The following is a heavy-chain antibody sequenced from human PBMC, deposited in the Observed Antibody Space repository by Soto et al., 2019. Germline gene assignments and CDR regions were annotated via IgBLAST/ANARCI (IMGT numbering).Heavy chain of an antibody. CDR2: IYYSGST. V-gene: IGHV4-59*01. D-gene: IGHD1-26*01. CDR3: ARGERSLPYYYYGMAV. J-gene: IGHJ6*01. CDR1: GGSLSSYY. Sequence: SETLSLTCTVSGGSLSSYYWSWIRQPQGKGLEWIGYIYYSGSTNYNPSLKSRVTISVDTSKNQFSLKLSSVTAADTAVYYFARGERSLPYYYYGMAVLGQGTTVT.